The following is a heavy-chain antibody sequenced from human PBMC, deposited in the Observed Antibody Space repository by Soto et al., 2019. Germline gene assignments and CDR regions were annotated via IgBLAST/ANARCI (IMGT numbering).Heavy chain of an antibody. J-gene: IGHJ4*02. D-gene: IGHD1-26*01. V-gene: IGHV3-23*01. CDR3: AKVPLTPGWDFDY. CDR1: GFTFSTYP. Sequence: EVQVSESGGGLVQPGGSLRLSCVASGFTFSTYPMTWVRQVPGKGLEWVSGISGSGGTAYYADSVKGRFTISRDNSRNMLYLQMDSLRAEETAVYYCAKVPLTPGWDFDYWGQGTLVTVSS. CDR2: ISGSGGTA.